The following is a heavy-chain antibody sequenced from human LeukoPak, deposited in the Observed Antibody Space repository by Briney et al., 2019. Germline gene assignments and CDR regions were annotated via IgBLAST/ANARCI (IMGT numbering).Heavy chain of an antibody. V-gene: IGHV3-21*01. CDR2: ISSSSSYI. CDR1: GFTFRSYS. D-gene: IGHD2-2*01. J-gene: IGHJ4*02. CDR3: ARDQSWEYQLPGY. Sequence: GGSLRLSRAASGFTFRSYSMNWVRQAPGEGAEWVSSISSSSSYIYYADSVKGRFTISRDNAKNSLYLQMNSLRAEDTAVYYCARDQSWEYQLPGYWGEGTLVTVSS.